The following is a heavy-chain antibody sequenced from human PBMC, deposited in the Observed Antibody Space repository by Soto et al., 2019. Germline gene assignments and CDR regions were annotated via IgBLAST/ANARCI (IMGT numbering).Heavy chain of an antibody. CDR1: GGSISSSSYY. Sequence: SETLSLTCTVSGGSISSSSYYWGWIRQPPGKGLEWIGSIYYSGSPYYNPSLKSRVTISVDTSKNQFSLKLSSVTAADTAVYYCARHRGGSYFAFDIWGQGTMVTGSS. CDR2: IYYSGSP. CDR3: ARHRGGSYFAFDI. V-gene: IGHV4-39*01. J-gene: IGHJ3*02. D-gene: IGHD1-26*01.